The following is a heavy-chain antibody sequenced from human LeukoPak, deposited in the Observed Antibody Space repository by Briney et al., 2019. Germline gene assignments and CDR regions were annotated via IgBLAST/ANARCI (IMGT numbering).Heavy chain of an antibody. CDR2: IYYSGST. J-gene: IGHJ4*02. CDR1: GGSISSSSYY. Sequence: SETLSLTCTVSGGSISSSSYYWGWIRQPPGKGLEWIGSIYYSGSTYYNPSLKSRVTISVDTSKNQFSLKLSSVTAADTAVYHCARGDYDILTGQFDYWGQGTLVTVSS. D-gene: IGHD3-9*01. CDR3: ARGDYDILTGQFDY. V-gene: IGHV4-39*01.